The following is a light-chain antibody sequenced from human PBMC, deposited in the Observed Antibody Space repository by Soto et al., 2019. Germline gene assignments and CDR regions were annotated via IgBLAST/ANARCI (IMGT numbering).Light chain of an antibody. CDR3: ATWDSSLSAVV. CDR2: DNY. CDR1: SSNIGNNY. V-gene: IGLV1-51*01. Sequence: QSVLTQPPSVPATPGQKVTISCSGSSSNIGNNYVSWYQQFPGAAPKLLIYDNYWRPSGIPDRFSASKSGTSATLGITGLQTGDEADYYCATWDSSLSAVVVGGGTKRTVL. J-gene: IGLJ2*01.